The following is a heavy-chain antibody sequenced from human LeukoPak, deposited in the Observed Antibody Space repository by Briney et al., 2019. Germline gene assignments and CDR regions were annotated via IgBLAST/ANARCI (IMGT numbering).Heavy chain of an antibody. Sequence: ASVKVSCKASGYTFTNYVMNWVRQAPEQRLEWMGWINAGNGNTKYSQKFQGRVTITRDTSASTAYMELSSLRSEDTAVYYCARARGAAMVRNWYFDLWGRGTLVTVSS. V-gene: IGHV1-3*01. D-gene: IGHD3-10*01. CDR1: GYTFTNYV. CDR2: INAGNGNT. J-gene: IGHJ2*01. CDR3: ARARGAAMVRNWYFDL.